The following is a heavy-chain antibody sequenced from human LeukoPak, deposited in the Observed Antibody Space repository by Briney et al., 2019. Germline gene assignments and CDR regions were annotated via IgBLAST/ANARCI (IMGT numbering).Heavy chain of an antibody. D-gene: IGHD3-9*01. CDR1: GGSISSYY. Sequence: SETRSLTCTVSGGSISSYYWSWIRQPAGKGLEWIGRIYTSGSTNYNPSLKSRVTMSVDTSKNQFSLKLSSVTAADTAVYYCARRHYDILTGYYNYWYFDLWGRGTLVTVSS. J-gene: IGHJ2*01. V-gene: IGHV4-4*07. CDR2: IYTSGST. CDR3: ARRHYDILTGYYNYWYFDL.